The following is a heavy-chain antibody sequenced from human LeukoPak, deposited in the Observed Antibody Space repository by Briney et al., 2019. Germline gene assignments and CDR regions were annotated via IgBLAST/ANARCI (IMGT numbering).Heavy chain of an antibody. CDR2: ISYDGSNK. D-gene: IGHD3-3*02. J-gene: IGHJ4*02. CDR1: GFTFSSYG. CDR3: AKDGVTGHFWSGYSTYFDY. V-gene: IGHV3-30*18. Sequence: GGSLRLSCAASGFTFSSYGMHWVRQAPGKGLEWAAVISYDGSNKYYADSVKGRFTISRDNSKNTLYLQVNSLRAEDTAVYYCAKDGVTGHFWSGYSTYFDYWGQGTLVTVSS.